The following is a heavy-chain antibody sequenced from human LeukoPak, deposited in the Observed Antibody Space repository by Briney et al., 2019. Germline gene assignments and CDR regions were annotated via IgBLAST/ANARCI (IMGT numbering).Heavy chain of an antibody. CDR3: ARHVPVGISYFDY. CDR2: IYYSGST. D-gene: IGHD1-14*01. CDR1: VGSISSSSYY. Sequence: SETLSLTCTVSVGSISSSSYYWGWIRQPPGKGLEWIGRIYYSGSTYYNPSLKSRVTISVDTSKNQFSLKLSSVTAADTAVYYCARHVPVGISYFDYWGQGTLVTVSS. J-gene: IGHJ4*02. V-gene: IGHV4-39*01.